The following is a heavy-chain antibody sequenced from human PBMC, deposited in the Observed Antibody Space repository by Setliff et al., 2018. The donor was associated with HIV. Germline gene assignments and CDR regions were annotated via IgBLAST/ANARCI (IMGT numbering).Heavy chain of an antibody. V-gene: IGHV3-7*03. Sequence: VGSLRLSCAASGFTFSTYWMSWFRQAPGKGLEWVANIKENGDEKYYVDSVKGRFTISRDNAKNSLYLQMSSLRVEDTAVYYCARSVPDSAYRPTDYWGQGTQVTVSS. CDR1: GFTFSTYW. CDR3: ARSVPDSAYRPTDY. CDR2: IKENGDEK. D-gene: IGHD3-22*01. J-gene: IGHJ4*02.